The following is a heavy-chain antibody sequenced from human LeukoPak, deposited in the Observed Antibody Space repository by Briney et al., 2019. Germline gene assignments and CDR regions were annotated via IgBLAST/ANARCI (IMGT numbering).Heavy chain of an antibody. CDR3: ARDRAYDFWSGLDPFYGMDV. Sequence: SQTLSLTCTVSGGSISSGDYYWSWIRQPPGKGLEWIGYIYYSGSTYYNPSLKSRVTISVDTSKNQFSLKLSSVTAADTAVYYCARDRAYDFWSGLDPFYGMDVWGQGTTVTVSS. CDR2: IYYSGST. D-gene: IGHD3-3*01. CDR1: GGSISSGDYY. J-gene: IGHJ6*02. V-gene: IGHV4-30-4*01.